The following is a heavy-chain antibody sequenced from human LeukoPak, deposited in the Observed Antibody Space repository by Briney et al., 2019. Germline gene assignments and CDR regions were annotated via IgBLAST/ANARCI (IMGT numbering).Heavy chain of an antibody. D-gene: IGHD3-3*01. CDR3: AKDGWDYDFWSGYFCYFDY. J-gene: IGHJ4*02. Sequence: GGSLRLSCAASGFTFSSYSMNWVRQAPGKGLEWVSSISSSSSYIYYADSVKGRFTISRDNAKNSLYLQMNSLRAEDTAVYYCAKDGWDYDFWSGYFCYFDYWGQGTLVTVSS. V-gene: IGHV3-21*04. CDR1: GFTFSSYS. CDR2: ISSSSSYI.